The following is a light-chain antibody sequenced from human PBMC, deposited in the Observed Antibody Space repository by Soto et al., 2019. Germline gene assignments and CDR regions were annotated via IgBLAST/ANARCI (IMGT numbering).Light chain of an antibody. CDR1: SSNIRSNT. J-gene: IGLJ3*02. CDR2: SNN. V-gene: IGLV1-44*01. Sequence: QSVLTQPPSASGTPGQRVTISCSGSSSNIRSNTVNWYQQLPGTAPKLLIYSNNQRPSGVPDRFSGSKSGTSASLAISGLQSEDEADYYCAAWDDSLNGFWVFGGGTKLTVL. CDR3: AAWDDSLNGFWV.